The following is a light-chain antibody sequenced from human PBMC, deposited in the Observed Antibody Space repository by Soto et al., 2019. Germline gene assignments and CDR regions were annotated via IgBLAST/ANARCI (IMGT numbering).Light chain of an antibody. CDR1: QRANTD. V-gene: IGKV3-15*01. J-gene: IGKJ4*01. CDR3: QQYSNWPFT. Sequence: EIVMTQSPAILSVSPGERATLSCRASQRANTDVAWYQQKPGQAPRLLIHDAFDRATEIPARFSGSASGTEFILTTSSLQSEDSSVYYCQQYSNWPFTFGGGTKVDIK. CDR2: DAF.